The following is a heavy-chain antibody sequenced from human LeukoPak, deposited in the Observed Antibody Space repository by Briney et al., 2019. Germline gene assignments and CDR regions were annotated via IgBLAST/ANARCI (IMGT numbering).Heavy chain of an antibody. V-gene: IGHV3-23*01. J-gene: IGHJ4*02. CDR2: ISGSGGST. Sequence: GGSLKLSCIASGFIFSTSAMTWVRQAPGKGLEWVSAISGSGGSTYYADSVKGRFSISRDNSKNTLYLQMNSLRAEDTAVYYCAKGRDFWSGYSLDYWGQGTLVTVSS. CDR3: AKGRDFWSGYSLDY. D-gene: IGHD3-3*01. CDR1: GFIFSTSA.